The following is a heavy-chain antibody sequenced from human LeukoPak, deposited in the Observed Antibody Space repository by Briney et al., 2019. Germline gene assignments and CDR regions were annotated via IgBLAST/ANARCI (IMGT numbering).Heavy chain of an antibody. CDR1: GFTFSSYS. J-gene: IGHJ3*02. CDR2: ISSSSSTI. V-gene: IGHV3-48*01. Sequence: GGSLRLSCAASGFTFSSYSMNWVRQAPGKGLEWVSYISSSSSTIFYADAVKGRFTISRDNAKNSLYLQMNSLRAEDTAVYYCATPFIAAAGSRPHDAFDIWGQGTMVTVSS. D-gene: IGHD6-13*01. CDR3: ATPFIAAAGSRPHDAFDI.